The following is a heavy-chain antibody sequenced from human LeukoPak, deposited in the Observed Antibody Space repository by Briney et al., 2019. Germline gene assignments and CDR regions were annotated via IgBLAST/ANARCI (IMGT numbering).Heavy chain of an antibody. Sequence: TGGSLRLSCAASRFTLSASSMNWVRQAPGKGLERVSSISSSSSYIYYADSVKGRFTISRDNAKNSLYLQMNSLGAEDTAVYYCARDGGFWTGDYYYYYMDVWGKGTTVTISS. J-gene: IGHJ6*03. D-gene: IGHD3/OR15-3a*01. V-gene: IGHV3-21*01. CDR2: ISSSSSYI. CDR1: RFTLSASS. CDR3: ARDGGFWTGDYYYYYMDV.